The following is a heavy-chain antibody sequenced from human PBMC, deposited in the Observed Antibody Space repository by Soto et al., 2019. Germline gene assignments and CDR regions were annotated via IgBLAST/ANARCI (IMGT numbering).Heavy chain of an antibody. V-gene: IGHV3-23*01. CDR2: ISGTGYNT. D-gene: IGHD1-1*01. CDR1: GFTFTGYS. CDR3: ARSLGDHWDEYYFDY. J-gene: IGHJ4*02. Sequence: VQLLESGGDLLQPGGSLRFSCAASGFTFTGYSMSWVRQAPGKGLEGVSGISGTGYNTYYADTVQGRFTISRDNSKNTLYLQMDSLRAEDTALYYCARSLGDHWDEYYFDYWGQGTLVTVSS.